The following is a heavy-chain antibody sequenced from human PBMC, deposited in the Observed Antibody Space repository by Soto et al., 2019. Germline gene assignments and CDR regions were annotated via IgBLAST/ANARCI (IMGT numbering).Heavy chain of an antibody. CDR3: ATVDDFDY. CDR1: GGSFSGYY. J-gene: IGHJ4*02. V-gene: IGHV4-34*01. CDR2: INHSGST. Sequence: SETLSLTCAVYGGSFSGYYWSWIRQPPGKGLEWIGEINHSGSTNYNPSLKSRVTISVDTSKNQFSLKLSSLTAADTAVYYCATVDDFDYWGQGTLVTVSS. D-gene: IGHD5-12*01.